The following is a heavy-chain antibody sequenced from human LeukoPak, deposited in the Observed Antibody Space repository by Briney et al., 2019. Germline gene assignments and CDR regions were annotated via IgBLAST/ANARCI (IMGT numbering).Heavy chain of an antibody. CDR3: AKDMWRRDGYNPLGIFDY. CDR2: ISGSGDST. V-gene: IGHV3-23*01. Sequence: GGSLRLSCVASGFTFGKYWMSWVRQAPGKGLEWVSAISGSGDSTYYADSVKGRFTISRDNSKNTVSLQMNSLGAEDTAVYYCAKDMWRRDGYNPLGIFDYWGQGTLVTVS. D-gene: IGHD5-24*01. J-gene: IGHJ4*02. CDR1: GFTFGKYW.